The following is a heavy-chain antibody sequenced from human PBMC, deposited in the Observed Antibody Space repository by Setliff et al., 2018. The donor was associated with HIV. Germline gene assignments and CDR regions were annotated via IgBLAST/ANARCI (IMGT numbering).Heavy chain of an antibody. D-gene: IGHD6-19*01. J-gene: IGHJ4*02. CDR1: GASISTYY. Sequence: SETLSLTCTVSGASISTYYWSWIRQPAGKGLEWIGRIFSSGNTYYNPSLKSRVTMSVDTSKNQFSLNLNSVTAADTAIYYCARAPFPVAGFDYFDHWGQGTQVTVSS. V-gene: IGHV4-4*07. CDR3: ARAPFPVAGFDYFDH. CDR2: IFSSGNT.